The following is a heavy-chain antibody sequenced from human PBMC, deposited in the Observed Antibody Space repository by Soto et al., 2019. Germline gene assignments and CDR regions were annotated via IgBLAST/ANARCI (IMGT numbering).Heavy chain of an antibody. D-gene: IGHD1-26*01. J-gene: IGHJ6*02. Sequence: ASVKVSCKASGGTFSSYAISWVRQAPGQGLEWMGGIIPIFGTANYAQKFQGRVTITADESTSTAYMELSSLRSEDTAVYYCARDLGIGAISSDYYNGMDVLRQGTTVTAP. CDR1: GGTFSSYA. CDR2: IIPIFGTA. V-gene: IGHV1-69*13. CDR3: ARDLGIGAISSDYYNGMDV.